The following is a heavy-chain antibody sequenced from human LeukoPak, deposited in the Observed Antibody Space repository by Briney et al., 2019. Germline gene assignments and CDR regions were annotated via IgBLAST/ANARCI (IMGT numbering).Heavy chain of an antibody. V-gene: IGHV4-61*09. CDR2: ISTSGNT. CDR3: ARGGGYYFDTEDY. Sequence: PSETLSLTCRVSGGSVSSGTYYWSWIRQSAGKGLEWIGHISTSGNTNYNPSGRSRVTISLDTSKNQFSLKLTSVTAADTALYYCARGGGYYFDTEDYWGQGTLVTVSS. CDR1: GGSVSSGTYY. J-gene: IGHJ4*02. D-gene: IGHD3-22*01.